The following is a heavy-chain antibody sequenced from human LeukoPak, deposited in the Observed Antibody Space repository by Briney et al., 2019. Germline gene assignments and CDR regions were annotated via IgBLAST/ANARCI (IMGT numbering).Heavy chain of an antibody. CDR1: GGSFSDYY. CDR3: ARGRFLEWLKGYYYGMDV. D-gene: IGHD3-3*01. CDR2: INHSGST. V-gene: IGHV4-34*01. J-gene: IGHJ6*02. Sequence: ASETLSLTCAVYGGSFSDYYWSWIRQPPGRWLEWIGEINHSGSTNYNPSLTSRVTISVDTSKNQFSLKLSSVTAADTAVYYCARGRFLEWLKGYYYGMDVWGQGTTVTVSS.